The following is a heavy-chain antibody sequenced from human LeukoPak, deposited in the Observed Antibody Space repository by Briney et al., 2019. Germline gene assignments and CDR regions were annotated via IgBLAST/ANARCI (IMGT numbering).Heavy chain of an antibody. J-gene: IGHJ4*02. CDR2: INGYNGYT. D-gene: IGHD1-26*01. Sequence: ASVKVSCKASGYTFSDYGISWLQQAPGQGLEWMGWINGYNGYTNYGQNFQGRVTVTTDTSTNTAYMELRSLRYDDTAIYYCARDGGTYYYFDHRGQGTLVTVSS. CDR1: GYTFSDYG. CDR3: ARDGGTYYYFDH. V-gene: IGHV1-18*01.